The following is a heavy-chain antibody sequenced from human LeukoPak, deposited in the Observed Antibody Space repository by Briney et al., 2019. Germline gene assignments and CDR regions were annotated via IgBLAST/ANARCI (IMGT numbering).Heavy chain of an antibody. D-gene: IGHD3-10*01. CDR3: ARRSRSYGSGNIGGY. Sequence: ASVKVSCKASGYTFTSYDINWVRQATGQGLEWMGWMNPNSGNTGYAQKFQGRVTMTRNTSISTAYMELSSLRSEDTAVYCCARRSRSYGSGNIGGYWGQGTLVTVSS. V-gene: IGHV1-8*01. J-gene: IGHJ4*02. CDR2: MNPNSGNT. CDR1: GYTFTSYD.